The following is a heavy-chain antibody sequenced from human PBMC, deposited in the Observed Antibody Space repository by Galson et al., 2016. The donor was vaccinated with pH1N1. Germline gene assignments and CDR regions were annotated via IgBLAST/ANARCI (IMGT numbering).Heavy chain of an antibody. CDR1: GFSFTDYY. V-gene: IGHV3-11*01. Sequence: SLRLSCAASGFSFTDYYMSWIRQAPGKGLEWLSYVSTSGQTIYYADSVKGRFTVSRDNAKKSVFLQMNSLTAEDTAVYYCARETINYDRWSVHYDFWGQGTQVIVSS. D-gene: IGHD3-3*01. J-gene: IGHJ4*02. CDR3: ARETINYDRWSVHYDF. CDR2: VSTSGQTI.